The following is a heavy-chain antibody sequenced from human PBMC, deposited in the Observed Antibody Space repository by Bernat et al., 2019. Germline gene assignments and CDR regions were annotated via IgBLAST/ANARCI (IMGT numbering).Heavy chain of an antibody. CDR3: ARLLSGSYYLNYFDY. CDR1: GFTVSSNY. CDR2: IYSGGDT. J-gene: IGHJ4*02. D-gene: IGHD1-26*01. V-gene: IGHV3-66*04. Sequence: EVQLVESGGGLVQPGGSLRLSCAASGFTVSSNYMSWVRQAPGKGLEWVSVIYSGGDTYYAESVKGRLTISRDSSKNTLYLQMNSLRAEDTAVYYCARLLSGSYYLNYFDYWGQGTLVTVSS.